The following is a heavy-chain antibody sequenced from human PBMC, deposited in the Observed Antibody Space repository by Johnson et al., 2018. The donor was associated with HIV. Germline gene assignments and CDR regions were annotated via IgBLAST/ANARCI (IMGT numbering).Heavy chain of an antibody. V-gene: IGHV3-66*01. CDR3: ARDPRIQLWLAAFDI. CDR1: GFSVSSNY. Sequence: VQLVESGGGLVQPGGSLRLSCAASGFSVSSNYMSWVRQAPGKGLEWVSVIYSGDITYYADSVKGRFTISRDNSKNTLYLQMNSLRPEDTAVYYCARDPRIQLWLAAFDIWGQGTMVTVSS. D-gene: IGHD5-18*01. CDR2: IYSGDIT. J-gene: IGHJ3*02.